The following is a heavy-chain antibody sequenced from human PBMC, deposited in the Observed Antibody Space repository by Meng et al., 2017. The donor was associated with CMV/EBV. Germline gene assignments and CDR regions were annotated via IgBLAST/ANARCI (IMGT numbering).Heavy chain of an antibody. Sequence: SVKVSCKASGGTFSSYAISWVRQAPGQGLEWMGGIIPIFGTANYAQKFQGRVTITTDESTSTAYMELSSLRSEDTAVYYCATDPDIVVVPAAIGYYYYYGMDVWGQGTTVTVS. J-gene: IGHJ6*02. V-gene: IGHV1-69*05. CDR3: ATDPDIVVVPAAIGYYYYYGMDV. CDR1: GGTFSSYA. CDR2: IIPIFGTA. D-gene: IGHD2-2*01.